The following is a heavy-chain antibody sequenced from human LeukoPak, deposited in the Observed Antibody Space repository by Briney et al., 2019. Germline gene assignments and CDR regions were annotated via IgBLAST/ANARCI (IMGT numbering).Heavy chain of an antibody. CDR3: ARASLLGITRTSFDY. CDR2: ISWNSGSI. CDR1: GFTFDDYA. J-gene: IGHJ4*02. Sequence: PGGSLRLSCAASGFTFDDYAMHWVRQAPGKGLEWVSGISWNSGSIGYADSVKGRFTISRGNAKNSLYLQMNSLRAEDTTVYYCARASLLGITRTSFDYWGQGTLVTVSS. D-gene: IGHD1-20*01. V-gene: IGHV3-9*01.